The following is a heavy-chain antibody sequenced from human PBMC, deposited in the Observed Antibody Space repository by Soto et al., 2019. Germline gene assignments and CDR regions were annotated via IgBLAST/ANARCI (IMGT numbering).Heavy chain of an antibody. D-gene: IGHD3-3*01. CDR3: ARARWYYDFWSGYYSGYYYGMDV. V-gene: IGHV3-33*01. Sequence: GGSLRLSCAASGFTFSSYGMHWVRQAPGKGLEWVAVIWYDGSNKYYADSVKGRFTISRDNSKNTLYLQMNSLRAEDTAVYYCARARWYYDFWSGYYSGYYYGMDVWGQGTTVTVSS. CDR1: GFTFSSYG. CDR2: IWYDGSNK. J-gene: IGHJ6*02.